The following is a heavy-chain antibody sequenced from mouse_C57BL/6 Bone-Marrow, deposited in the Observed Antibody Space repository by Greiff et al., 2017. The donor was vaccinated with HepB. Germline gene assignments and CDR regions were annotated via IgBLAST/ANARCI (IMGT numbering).Heavy chain of an antibody. D-gene: IGHD2-5*01. CDR1: GYSFTSYY. Sequence: VQLQQSGPELVKPGASVKISCKASGYSFTSYYIHWVKQRPGQGLEWIGWIYPGSGNTKYNEKFKGKATLTADTSSSTAYMQLSSLTSEDSAVYYCARDYYSNYGGYFDVWGTGTTVTVSS. CDR3: ARDYYSNYGGYFDV. CDR2: IYPGSGNT. J-gene: IGHJ1*03. V-gene: IGHV1-66*01.